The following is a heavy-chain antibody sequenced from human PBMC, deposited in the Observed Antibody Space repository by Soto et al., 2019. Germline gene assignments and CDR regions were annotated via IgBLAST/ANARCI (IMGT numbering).Heavy chain of an antibody. Sequence: QVQLQESGPGLVKPSQTLSLTCTVSGGSISSGGYYWSWIRQHPGKGLEWIGYIYYSGSTYYNPSLKSRVTISVDTSKNQFSLELSSVTAADTAVYYCARDSWRSWAFDYWGQGTLVTVSS. CDR2: IYYSGST. V-gene: IGHV4-31*03. CDR1: GGSISSGGYY. J-gene: IGHJ4*02. CDR3: ARDSWRSWAFDY. D-gene: IGHD1-26*01.